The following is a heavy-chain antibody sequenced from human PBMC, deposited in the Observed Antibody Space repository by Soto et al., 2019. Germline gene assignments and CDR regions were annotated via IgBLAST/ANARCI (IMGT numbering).Heavy chain of an antibody. CDR1: GFTFSSYG. J-gene: IGHJ3*02. V-gene: IGHV3-33*01. CDR3: ARGMTRNTFDI. CDR2: IWYDGSSK. Sequence: GGSLRLSCAASGFTFSSYGMHWVRQAPGKGLEWVAVIWYDGSSKYYADSVKGRFTISRDNSKNTLYLQMNSLRAEDTAVYYCARGMTRNTFDIWGQGKMVTVSS.